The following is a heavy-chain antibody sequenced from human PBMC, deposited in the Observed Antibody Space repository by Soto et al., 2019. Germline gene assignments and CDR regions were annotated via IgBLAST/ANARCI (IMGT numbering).Heavy chain of an antibody. CDR2: VNPILSMS. Sequence: QVPLVQSGAEVKRPGSSVKVSCKASGDTFSFYSINWVRKAPGLGLEWMGRVNPILSMSNYAQRFQGRVTMTADKSTSTAYMELSGLRSEDTAMYYCATIYGSGYRAFDYWGQGALVTVSS. D-gene: IGHD3-10*01. CDR1: GDTFSFYS. V-gene: IGHV1-69*04. CDR3: ATIYGSGYRAFDY. J-gene: IGHJ4*02.